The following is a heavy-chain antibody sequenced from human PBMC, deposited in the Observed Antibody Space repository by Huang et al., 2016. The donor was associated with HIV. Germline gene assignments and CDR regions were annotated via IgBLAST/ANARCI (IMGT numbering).Heavy chain of an antibody. J-gene: IGHJ5*02. CDR3: ARDATKNPRGWFDP. CDR2: INHLGSP. V-gene: IGHV4-34*02. D-gene: IGHD3-10*01. CDR1: GGSLSGSY. Sequence: QVHLQQWGAGLLKSAETLSLTCAVYGGSLSGSYWSWLRQTPGKGLEWIGEINHLGSPNYNPSLKSRVSRSMDGSKKQFSLKLRSISDADTAVDFCARDATKNPRGWFDPWGQGTLVTVSS.